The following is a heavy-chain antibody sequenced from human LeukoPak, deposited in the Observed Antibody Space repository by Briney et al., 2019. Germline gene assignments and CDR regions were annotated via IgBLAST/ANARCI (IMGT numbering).Heavy chain of an antibody. CDR2: IRYDGSNK. Sequence: GGSLRLSCAASGFTLSNYDMHWVRQAPGKELEWVAFIRYDGSNKYYADSVKGRFPISRDNSKNTLYLQMNSLRAEDTAVYYCAKGGSSAWYYFDYWGQGTLVTVSS. CDR1: GFTLSNYD. CDR3: AKGGSSAWYYFDY. J-gene: IGHJ4*02. D-gene: IGHD6-19*01. V-gene: IGHV3-30*02.